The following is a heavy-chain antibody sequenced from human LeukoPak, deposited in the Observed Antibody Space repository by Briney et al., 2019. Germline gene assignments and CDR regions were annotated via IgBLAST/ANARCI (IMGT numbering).Heavy chain of an antibody. J-gene: IGHJ4*02. CDR2: ISAYNGNT. Sequence: ASVKVSCKASGYTFTSYGISWVRQAPGQGLEWMGWISAYNGNTNYAQKLQGRVTMTTDTSTSTAYMELRSLRSDDTAVYYCARDSLTYYYDSSGYRGRSTFDYWGQGTLVTVSS. V-gene: IGHV1-18*01. D-gene: IGHD3-22*01. CDR1: GYTFTSYG. CDR3: ARDSLTYYYDSSGYRGRSTFDY.